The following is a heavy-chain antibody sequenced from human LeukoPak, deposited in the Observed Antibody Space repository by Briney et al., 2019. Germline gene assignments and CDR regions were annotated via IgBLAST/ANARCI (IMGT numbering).Heavy chain of an antibody. J-gene: IGHJ4*02. Sequence: GGSLRLSCVASGFTFSSYGMHWVRQAPGKGLEWVAFIRFGGSYDYYADSVKGRFTISRDDPKNTLYLQMNSLRAEDTAVYYCARDPAQCSYDACNLRPDSWGQGTLVTVSS. V-gene: IGHV3-30*02. CDR3: ARDPAQCSYDACNLRPDS. D-gene: IGHD3-16*01. CDR1: GFTFSSYG. CDR2: IRFGGSYD.